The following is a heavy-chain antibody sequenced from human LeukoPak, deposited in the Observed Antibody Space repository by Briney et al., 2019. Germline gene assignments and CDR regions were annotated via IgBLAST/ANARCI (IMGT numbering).Heavy chain of an antibody. CDR2: ISGSGGST. V-gene: IGHV3-23*01. Sequence: GGSLRLSCAASGFTFSSYAMSWVRQAPGKGLEWVSAISGSGGSTYYADSVKGRFTISRDNSKNTLYLQMNSLRAEDTAVYYWAAEVPAAITYGMDVWGQGTTVTVSS. CDR3: AAEVPAAITYGMDV. D-gene: IGHD2-2*01. CDR1: GFTFSSYA. J-gene: IGHJ6*02.